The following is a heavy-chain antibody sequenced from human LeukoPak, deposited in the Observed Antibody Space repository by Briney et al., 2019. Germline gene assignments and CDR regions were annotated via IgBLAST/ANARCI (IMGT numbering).Heavy chain of an antibody. V-gene: IGHV1-18*01. CDR2: VSANTGKT. D-gene: IGHD6-13*01. CDR1: RYTLATYV. J-gene: IGHJ4*02. Sequence: SVQVSCKPSRYTLATYVFCWVRPAPGHELEWMGWVSANTGKTGYAQKFQGRVTMTTDTSTSTAYMELRSLRPDDTAVYYCAKVAGDRMDYWGQGTLLTVSS. CDR3: AKVAGDRMDY.